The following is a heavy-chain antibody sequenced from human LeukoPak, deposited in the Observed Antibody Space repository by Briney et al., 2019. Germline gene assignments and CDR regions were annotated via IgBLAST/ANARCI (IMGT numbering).Heavy chain of an antibody. Sequence: GSLRLSCAASGFTFSSYAVYWVRQAPGKGLEWVSSISSSSSYIYYADSVKGRFTISRDNAKNSLYLQMNSLRAEDTAVYYCARGVGNYYDSSGYGPHWYFDLWGRGTLVTVSS. CDR3: ARGVGNYYDSSGYGPHWYFDL. CDR1: GFTFSSYA. D-gene: IGHD3-22*01. CDR2: ISSSSSYI. J-gene: IGHJ2*01. V-gene: IGHV3-21*01.